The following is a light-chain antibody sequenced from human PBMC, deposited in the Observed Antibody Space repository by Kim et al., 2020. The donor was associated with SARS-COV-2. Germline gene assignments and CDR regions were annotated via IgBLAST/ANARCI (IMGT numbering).Light chain of an antibody. Sequence: DIQMTQSPSSLSASVGDRVTITRRASQSISSYLNWYQQKPGKAPNLLIYAASSLQSGVPSRFSGSGFGTDFTLSISSLQPEDFATYYCQQSYSTPPYTFGQGTKLEI. CDR1: QSISSY. CDR3: QQSYSTPPYT. J-gene: IGKJ2*01. V-gene: IGKV1-39*01. CDR2: AAS.